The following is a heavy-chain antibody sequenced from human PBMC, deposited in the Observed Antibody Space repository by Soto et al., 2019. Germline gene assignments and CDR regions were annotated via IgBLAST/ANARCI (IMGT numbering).Heavy chain of an antibody. Sequence: SETLSLTCTVSGGSITSSSYYWGWIRQPPGKRLEWIGSIYYSGSTYYNPSIKSRVTIYVDTSKNQFSLNLSSVTAADTAVYYCATQEVGGSYVYTYDPWGQGTLVTVS. D-gene: IGHD1-26*01. CDR3: ATQEVGGSYVYTYDP. CDR2: IYYSGST. V-gene: IGHV4-39*01. J-gene: IGHJ5*02. CDR1: GGSITSSSYY.